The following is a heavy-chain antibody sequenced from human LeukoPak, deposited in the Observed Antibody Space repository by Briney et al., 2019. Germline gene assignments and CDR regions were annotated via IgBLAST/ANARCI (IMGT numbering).Heavy chain of an antibody. CDR3: ARFDSSGYYYFDY. D-gene: IGHD3-22*01. Sequence: PGGSLRLSCAASGFTFSSYWMSWVRQAPGKGLEWVANIKKDGSEKYYVDSVKGRFTISRDNAKNSLYLQMNSLRAEDTAVHYCARFDSSGYYYFDYWGQGTLVTVSS. CDR1: GFTFSSYW. J-gene: IGHJ4*02. V-gene: IGHV3-7*01. CDR2: IKKDGSEK.